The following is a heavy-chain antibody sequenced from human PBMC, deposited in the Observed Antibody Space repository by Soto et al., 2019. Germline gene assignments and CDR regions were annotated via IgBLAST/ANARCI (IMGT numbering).Heavy chain of an antibody. CDR2: IIPIAAIA. V-gene: IGHV1-69*02. CDR1: GCTFSRYT. CDR3: ARGSTIVRGAPSWFDP. J-gene: IGHJ5*02. D-gene: IGHD3-10*01. Sequence: QVQLVQSGAEVKKPGSSVKVSCKASGCTFSRYTINWVRQAPGQGLEWMGRIIPIAAIANYTQKFQGRVTITVDKSPTTAYRELSSLRSDDTAVYYCARGSTIVRGAPSWFDPWGQGTLVTVAS.